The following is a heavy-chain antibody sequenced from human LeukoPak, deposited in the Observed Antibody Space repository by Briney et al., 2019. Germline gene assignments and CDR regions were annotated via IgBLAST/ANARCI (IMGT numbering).Heavy chain of an antibody. CDR1: GLTFDDYT. Sequence: GGSLRLSCAASGLTFDDYTMHWVRQAPGKGLEWVSLISWDGGSTYYADSVKGRFTISRDNSKNSLYLQMNSLRTEDTALYYCAKDGTTAAAYYYYYGMDVWGQGTTVTVSS. D-gene: IGHD2-2*01. V-gene: IGHV3-43*01. CDR3: AKDGTTAAAYYYYYGMDV. CDR2: ISWDGGST. J-gene: IGHJ6*02.